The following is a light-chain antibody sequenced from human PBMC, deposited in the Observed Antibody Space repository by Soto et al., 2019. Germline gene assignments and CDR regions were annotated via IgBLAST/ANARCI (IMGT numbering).Light chain of an antibody. CDR2: EVS. CDR3: SSYAVNNNLGV. J-gene: IGLJ2*01. Sequence: QSALTQPPSASGSPGQSVTISCTGTSRDVGGYNYVSWYQQHPGKAPKLMIYEVSKRPSGVPDRFSGSKSGNTASLTVSGLQAEDEADYYCSSYAVNNNLGVFGGGTKLTVL. CDR1: SRDVGGYNY. V-gene: IGLV2-8*01.